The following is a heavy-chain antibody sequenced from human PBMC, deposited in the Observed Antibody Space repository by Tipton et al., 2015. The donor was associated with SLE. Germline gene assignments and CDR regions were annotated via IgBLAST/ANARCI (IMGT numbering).Heavy chain of an antibody. V-gene: IGHV3-53*01. CDR2: LHSGSHT. CDR3: ARDWGRGAFDL. J-gene: IGHJ3*01. CDR1: GITVSGNY. Sequence: SLRLSCAASGITVSGNYMNWVRQAPGKGLEWVSVLHSGSHTYYADSVKGRFTVSRDNAKNSLYLQMNSLRAGDTALYYCARDWGRGAFDLWGQGTMVTVSS. D-gene: IGHD3-16*01.